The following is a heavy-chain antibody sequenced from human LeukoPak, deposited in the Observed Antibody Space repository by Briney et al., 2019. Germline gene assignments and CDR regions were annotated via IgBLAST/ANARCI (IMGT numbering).Heavy chain of an antibody. J-gene: IGHJ4*02. CDR1: GFTFDDYA. Sequence: GGSLRLSCAASGFTFDDYAMHWVRQAPGKGLEWVSSISSSSSYIYYADSVKGRFTISRDNAKNSLYLQMNSLRAEDTAVYYCARALLWFGESNYFDYWGQGTLVTVSS. CDR3: ARALLWFGESNYFDY. V-gene: IGHV3-21*01. D-gene: IGHD3-10*01. CDR2: ISSSSSYI.